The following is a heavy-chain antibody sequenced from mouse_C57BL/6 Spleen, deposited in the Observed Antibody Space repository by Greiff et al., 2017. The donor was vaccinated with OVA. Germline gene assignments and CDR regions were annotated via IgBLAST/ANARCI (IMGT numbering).Heavy chain of an antibody. CDR2: IWTGGGT. D-gene: IGHD2-4*01. CDR1: GFSLTSYA. J-gene: IGHJ3*01. CDR3: ARAYYDDDWFAY. Sequence: QVQLQQSGPGLVAPSQSLSITCTVSGFSLTSYAISWVRQPPGKGLEWLGVIWTGGGTNYNSALKSRLSISKDNSKSQVFLKMNSLQTYDTARYYCARAYYDDDWFAYWGQGTLVTVSA. V-gene: IGHV2-9-1*01.